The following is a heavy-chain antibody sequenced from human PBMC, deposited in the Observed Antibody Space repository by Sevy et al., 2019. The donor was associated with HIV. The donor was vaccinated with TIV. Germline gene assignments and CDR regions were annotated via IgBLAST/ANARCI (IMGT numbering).Heavy chain of an antibody. V-gene: IGHV3-15*01. Sequence: GGSLRLSCAASGFPFSDAWMNWVRQAPGKGLEWVGLIKNENEGGTTDYAAPVKGRFTISRDDSRNTLFLQMSSLKTEDITTYNCTTDRRAGTTLVRAFDLWGQVTIFTISS. D-gene: IGHD1-7*01. CDR3: TTDRRAGTTLVRAFDL. J-gene: IGHJ3*01. CDR1: GFPFSDAW. CDR2: IKNENEGGTT.